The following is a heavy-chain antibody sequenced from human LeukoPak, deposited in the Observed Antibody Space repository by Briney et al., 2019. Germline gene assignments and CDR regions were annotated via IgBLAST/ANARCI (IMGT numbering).Heavy chain of an antibody. V-gene: IGHV4-59*12. J-gene: IGHJ5*02. CDR1: GGSISSYY. CDR2: IYYSGST. Sequence: SGPTLVKPSETLSLTCTVSGGSISSYYWSWIRQPPGKGLEWIGYIYYSGSTNYNPSLKSRVTISVDTSKNQFSLKLSSVTAADTAVYYCARALRYCSSTSCYLWFDPWGQGTLVTVSS. CDR3: ARALRYCSSTSCYLWFDP. D-gene: IGHD2-2*01.